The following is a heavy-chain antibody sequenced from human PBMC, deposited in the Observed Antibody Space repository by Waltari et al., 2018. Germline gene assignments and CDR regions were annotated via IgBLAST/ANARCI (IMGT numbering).Heavy chain of an antibody. CDR2: INSDGRST. J-gene: IGHJ6*02. CDR3: VTDDPGLGLDV. CDR1: GFTFTKYW. Sequence: EVQLVESGGGLVQPGGSLRLSCAASGFTFTKYWMHWVRQDAGKGLMWVAHINSDGRSTTYGDSVKGRFTITRDNARDTVYLQMTSLRAEDTAVYFCVTDDPGLGLDVWGQGTKV. D-gene: IGHD7-27*01. V-gene: IGHV3-74*01.